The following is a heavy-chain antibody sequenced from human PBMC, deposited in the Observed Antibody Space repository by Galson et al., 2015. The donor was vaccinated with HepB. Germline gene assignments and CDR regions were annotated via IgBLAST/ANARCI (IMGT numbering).Heavy chain of an antibody. CDR3: ARVHERDGSRAFDM. CDR1: GFTFSSYG. V-gene: IGHV3-33*08. D-gene: IGHD5-24*01. CDR2: IWYDGTND. Sequence: SLRLSCAVSGFTFSSYGMHWVRQAPGKGLEWVAFIWYDGTNDYYADSVKGRFTISRDNSKNRLFVQMNSLRVDDTAVYYCARVHERDGSRAFDMWGQGTMVTVSS. J-gene: IGHJ3*02.